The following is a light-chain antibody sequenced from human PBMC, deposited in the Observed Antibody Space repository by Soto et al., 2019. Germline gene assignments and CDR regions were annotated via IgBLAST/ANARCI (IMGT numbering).Light chain of an antibody. V-gene: IGKV3-15*01. CDR2: DTS. J-gene: IGKJ4*01. CDR1: QSIYEK. CDR3: QQYNRWPLT. Sequence: EIVMTQSPATLSVSPGERVTLFCRASQSIYEKLAWYQQKPGQTPRLVIYDTSTRATGTPGSFSGSGSGTECTLTISSLQSEDFAVYYCQQYNRWPLTFGGGTKVEIK.